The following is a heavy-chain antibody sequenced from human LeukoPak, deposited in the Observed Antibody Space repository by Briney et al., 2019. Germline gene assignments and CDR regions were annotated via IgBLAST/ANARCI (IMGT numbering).Heavy chain of an antibody. Sequence: PGGSLRLSCAASGFTFSGYGMHWVRQAPGKGPEWVAVISYDGSNKYYADSVKGRFTISRDNSKNTLYLQMNSLRAEDTAVYYCAKDRVSVQIQLWFAENYYYGMDVWGQGTTVTVSS. CDR1: GFTFSGYG. V-gene: IGHV3-30*18. CDR2: ISYDGSNK. D-gene: IGHD5-18*01. J-gene: IGHJ6*02. CDR3: AKDRVSVQIQLWFAENYYYGMDV.